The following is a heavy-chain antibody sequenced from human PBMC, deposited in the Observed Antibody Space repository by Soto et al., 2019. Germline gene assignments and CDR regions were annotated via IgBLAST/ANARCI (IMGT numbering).Heavy chain of an antibody. Sequence: QVQLVQSGAEVKKPGASVKVSCKTSGYTFTSYHISWVRQAPGQGLEWMGWISAYNTNTNYAQTFQGRVTMTTDTLTSTAYMELRSLGSDDTAVYYCARDTPPTDYWGQGTLVTVSS. V-gene: IGHV1-18*01. CDR3: ARDTPPTDY. CDR1: GYTFTSYH. J-gene: IGHJ4*02. CDR2: ISAYNTNT.